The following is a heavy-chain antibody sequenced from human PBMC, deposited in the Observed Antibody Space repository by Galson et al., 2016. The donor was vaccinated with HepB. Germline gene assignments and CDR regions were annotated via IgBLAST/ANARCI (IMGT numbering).Heavy chain of an antibody. V-gene: IGHV4-4*02. CDR2: IYHSGDT. CDR3: ARDCTGGTCKFALYDAFDI. CDR1: GDSIGSDTNW. D-gene: IGHD2-8*02. Sequence: SETLSLTCTVSGDSIGSDTNWWSWVRQSPGKGLEWIGEIYHSGDTNYHPSLKSRVTMSVDTSKSQFSLRLSSVTAAYTALYFCARDCTGGTCKFALYDAFDIWGPGIMVTVSS. J-gene: IGHJ3*02.